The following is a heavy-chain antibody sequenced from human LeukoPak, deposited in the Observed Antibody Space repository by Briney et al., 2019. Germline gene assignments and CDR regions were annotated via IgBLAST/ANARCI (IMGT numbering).Heavy chain of an antibody. D-gene: IGHD3-10*01. CDR1: GYSFTSYW. V-gene: IGHV5-51*01. CDR3: ARLLGFGELSTYDY. CDR2: IYPGDSDT. Sequence: GESLKISCKGSGYSFTSYWIGWVRQMPGKGLDWMGSIYPGDSDTRYSPSFQGRVTISADKSISPAYLQWSSLKASDTAMYYCARLLGFGELSTYDYWGQGTLVTVSS. J-gene: IGHJ4*02.